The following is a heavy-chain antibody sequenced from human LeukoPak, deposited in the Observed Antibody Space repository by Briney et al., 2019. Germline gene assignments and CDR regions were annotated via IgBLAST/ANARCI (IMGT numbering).Heavy chain of an antibody. D-gene: IGHD1-1*01. CDR2: ISGSGGRI. CDR1: GFTCSSYS. V-gene: IGHV3-23*01. CDR3: AKNPRLEGWIYFDS. J-gene: IGHJ4*02. Sequence: GGSLRLSCAASGFTCSSYSMSWVRQAPGKGLEWVSSISGSGGRIDYADTVKGRFTISRDKSKNTLSLQMNSLTAEDTAVYYCAKNPRLEGWIYFDSWGQGILATVSS.